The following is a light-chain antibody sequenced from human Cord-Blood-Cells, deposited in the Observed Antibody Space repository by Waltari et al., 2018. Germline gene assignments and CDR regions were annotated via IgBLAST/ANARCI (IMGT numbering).Light chain of an antibody. Sequence: EIVLTQSPATLSLSPGERATLSCRASQSVSSYLAWYQQTPGQAPRLLIYDASNRATGIPARFSGSGSGTDFTLTISSLEPEDFVVYYCQQRSNWPPWTFGQGTKVEIK. J-gene: IGKJ1*01. CDR2: DAS. V-gene: IGKV3-11*01. CDR3: QQRSNWPPWT. CDR1: QSVSSY.